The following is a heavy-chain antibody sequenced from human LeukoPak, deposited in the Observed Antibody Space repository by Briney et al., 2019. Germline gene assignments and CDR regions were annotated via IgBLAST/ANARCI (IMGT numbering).Heavy chain of an antibody. D-gene: IGHD6-19*01. CDR3: ARVRSIIAVAGTGDY. CDR1: GYTFTSYG. J-gene: IGHJ4*02. V-gene: IGHV1-18*01. Sequence: ASVTVSCTASGYTFTSYGISWVRQAPGQGLEWMGWISAYNGNTNYAQKLQGRVTTTTDTSTSTAYMELRSLRSDDTAVYYCARVRSIIAVAGTGDYWGQGTLVTVSS. CDR2: ISAYNGNT.